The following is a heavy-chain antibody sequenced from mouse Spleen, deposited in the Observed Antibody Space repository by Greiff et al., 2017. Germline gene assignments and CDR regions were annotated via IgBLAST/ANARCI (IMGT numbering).Heavy chain of an antibody. CDR3: ARGNWDPYYYAMDY. CDR2: ISYSGST. Sequence: EVKLQESGPSLVKPSQTLSLTCSVTGDSITSGYWNWIRKFPGNKLEYMGYISYSGSTYYNPSLKSRISITRDTSKNQYYLQLNSVTTEDTATYYCARGNWDPYYYAMDYWGQGTSVTVSS. D-gene: IGHD4-1*01. CDR1: GDSITSGY. V-gene: IGHV3-8*02. J-gene: IGHJ4*01.